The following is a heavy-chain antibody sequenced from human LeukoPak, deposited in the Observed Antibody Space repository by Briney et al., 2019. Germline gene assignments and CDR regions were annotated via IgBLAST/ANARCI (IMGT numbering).Heavy chain of an antibody. V-gene: IGHV4-39*01. CDR1: GGSISSSNYY. J-gene: IGHJ4*01. CDR3: AMDTTVVERFDY. Sequence: SETLSLTCTVSGGSISSSNYYWVWIRQPPGKGLEWIGSIYYSGSTYYHPSLKSRVTISVDTSKNQLSLNLSSVTAADTAVYYCAMDTTVVERFDYWGQGTLVTVSS. D-gene: IGHD1-1*01. CDR2: IYYSGST.